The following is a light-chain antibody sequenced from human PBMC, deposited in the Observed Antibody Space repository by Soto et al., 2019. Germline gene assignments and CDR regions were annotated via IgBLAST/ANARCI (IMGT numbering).Light chain of an antibody. CDR3: RQYNSWWT. CDR2: GAS. Sequence: EIVMTQSPATLSVSPGERATLSCRASQSVSNNLAWYQKKPGQAPRLLIYGASTRATGIPARFSGSGSGTDFTLTISGLQSEDFAYYYCRQYNSWWTFGQGNRVDIK. CDR1: QSVSNN. V-gene: IGKV3-15*01. J-gene: IGKJ1*01.